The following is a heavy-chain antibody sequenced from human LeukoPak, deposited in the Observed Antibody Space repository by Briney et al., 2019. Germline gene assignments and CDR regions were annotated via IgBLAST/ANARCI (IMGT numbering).Heavy chain of an antibody. CDR1: GDSIARLY. Sequence: SETLSLTCTGSGDSIARLYWSWIRQSPGKGLEWIGYVYYSGNTNYNPSLKSRVTISIDKSKNQFSLTLNSVIAADTAVYYCAGDSASTRWFHWGQGILVTVSS. CDR2: VYYSGNT. V-gene: IGHV4-59*11. CDR3: AGDSASTRWFH. D-gene: IGHD2-2*01. J-gene: IGHJ4*02.